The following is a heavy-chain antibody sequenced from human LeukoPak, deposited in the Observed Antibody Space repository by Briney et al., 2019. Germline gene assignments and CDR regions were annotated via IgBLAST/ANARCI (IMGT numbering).Heavy chain of an antibody. D-gene: IGHD1-14*01. CDR3: ARDPHRRVPDY. CDR1: GGTFSSYA. Sequence: ASVKVSCKASGGTFSSYAISWVRQAPGQGLEWMGWINPNSGGTNYAQKFQGRVTMTRDTSISTAYMELSRLRSDDTAVYYCARDPHRRVPDYWGQGTLVTVSS. CDR2: INPNSGGT. V-gene: IGHV1-2*02. J-gene: IGHJ4*02.